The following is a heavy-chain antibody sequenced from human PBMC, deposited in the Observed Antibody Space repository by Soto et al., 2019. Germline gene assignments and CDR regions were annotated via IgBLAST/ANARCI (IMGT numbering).Heavy chain of an antibody. J-gene: IGHJ4*02. CDR3: ARGAMANFDY. Sequence: GASVKVSCKASGGTFGSHGIAWVRQAPGQGLEWMGGLIAMLGTPTYARKVQGRATITADESLTSLYLELRSLRSEDTAVYFCARGAMANFDYWGQGTVVTVSS. CDR2: LIAMLGTP. V-gene: IGHV1-69*13. D-gene: IGHD5-18*01. CDR1: GGTFGSHG.